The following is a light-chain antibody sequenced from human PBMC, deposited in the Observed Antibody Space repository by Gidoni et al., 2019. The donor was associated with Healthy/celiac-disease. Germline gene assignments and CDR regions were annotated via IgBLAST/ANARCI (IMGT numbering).Light chain of an antibody. CDR3: QQSYSTPWT. J-gene: IGKJ1*01. Sequence: IQMTQSPSSLSASVGDRVTITCRASQSISSYLNWYQQKPGKAPKLLIYAASSLQSGVPSRFSGSGSGTDFTLTISSLQPEDVATYYCQQSYSTPWTFGQXTKVEIK. V-gene: IGKV1-39*01. CDR1: QSISSY. CDR2: AAS.